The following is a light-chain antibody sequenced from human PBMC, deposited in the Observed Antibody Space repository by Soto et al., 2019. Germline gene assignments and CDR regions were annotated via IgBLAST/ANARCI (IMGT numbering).Light chain of an antibody. CDR3: SSYTSSSTWV. CDR2: DVT. Sequence: QSVLTQPASVSGSPGQSITISCTGTSSDIGGYNSVSWYQQHPGKAPKFMIYDVTYRPSGVSNRFSGSKSGNTASLTISGLQAEDEADYYCSSYTSSSTWVFGGGTKVTVL. V-gene: IGLV2-14*03. CDR1: SSDIGGYNS. J-gene: IGLJ3*02.